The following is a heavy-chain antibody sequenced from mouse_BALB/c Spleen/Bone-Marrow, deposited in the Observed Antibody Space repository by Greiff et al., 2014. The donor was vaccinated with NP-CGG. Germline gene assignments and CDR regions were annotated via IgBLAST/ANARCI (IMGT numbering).Heavy chain of an antibody. J-gene: IGHJ4*01. CDR1: GYTFTSYW. Sequence: QVQLKESGAELARPGASVKLSCKASGYTFTSYWMQWVKQRPGQGLEWIGAIYPGDGDTMYTQKFRGKATLTADKSSNTAYMQLSSLTSEDSAVYFCASPYGNYDAMDYWGQGTSVTVSS. D-gene: IGHD2-1*01. CDR3: ASPYGNYDAMDY. V-gene: IGHV1-87*01. CDR2: IYPGDGDT.